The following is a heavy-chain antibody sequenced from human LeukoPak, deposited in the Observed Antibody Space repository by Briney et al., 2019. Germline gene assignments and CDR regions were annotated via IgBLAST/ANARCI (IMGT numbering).Heavy chain of an antibody. CDR2: IYPGDSDT. D-gene: IGHD3-22*01. J-gene: IGHJ5*02. CDR3: ARQRYYYDSSGT. Sequence: GESLRISCKGSGYSFTSYWIGWVRQMPGKGLEWMGIIYPGDSDTRYSPSYQSQVTISADKSISTAYLQWSSLKASDTAVYYCARQRYYYDSSGTWGQGTLVTVSS. CDR1: GYSFTSYW. V-gene: IGHV5-51*01.